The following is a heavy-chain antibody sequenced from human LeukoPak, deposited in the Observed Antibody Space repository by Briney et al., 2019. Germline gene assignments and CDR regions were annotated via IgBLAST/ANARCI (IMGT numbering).Heavy chain of an antibody. CDR3: AKGFYIVEVPAAHPYFDY. D-gene: IGHD2-2*01. Sequence: PGGSLRLSCAASGFTFSSYSVNWVRQAPGKGLEWVSYISSSNTIYYVNSVKGRFTISRDNSKNTLYLQMNSLRAEDTAVYYCAKGFYIVEVPAAHPYFDYWGQGTLATVSS. J-gene: IGHJ4*02. CDR2: ISSSNTI. V-gene: IGHV3-48*01. CDR1: GFTFSSYS.